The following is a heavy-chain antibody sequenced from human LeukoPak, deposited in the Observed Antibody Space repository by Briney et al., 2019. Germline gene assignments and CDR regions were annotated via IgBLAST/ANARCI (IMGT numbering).Heavy chain of an antibody. V-gene: IGHV1-3*01. J-gene: IGHJ4*02. CDR2: INAGNGNT. CDR1: GYTFTSYA. Sequence: ASVKVSCKASGYTFTSYAMHWVRQAPGQRLEWMGWINAGNGNTKYSQKSQGRVTITRDTSASTAYMELSSLRSEDTAVYYCARDPEGSLSFDYWGQGTLVTVSS. CDR3: ARDPEGSLSFDY. D-gene: IGHD1-14*01.